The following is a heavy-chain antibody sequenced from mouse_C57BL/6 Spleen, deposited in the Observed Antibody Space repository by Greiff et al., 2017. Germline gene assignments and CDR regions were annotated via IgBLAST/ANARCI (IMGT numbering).Heavy chain of an antibody. J-gene: IGHJ4*01. V-gene: IGHV5-17*01. CDR3: ARPGYSYYYAMDY. D-gene: IGHD2-3*01. CDR2: ISSGSSTI. Sequence: EVQVVESGGGLVKPGGSLKLSCAASGFTFSDYGMHWVRQAPEKGLEWVAYISSGSSTIYYADTVKGRFTISRDNAKNTLFLQMTSLRSEDTAMYYCARPGYSYYYAMDYWGQGTSVTVSS. CDR1: GFTFSDYG.